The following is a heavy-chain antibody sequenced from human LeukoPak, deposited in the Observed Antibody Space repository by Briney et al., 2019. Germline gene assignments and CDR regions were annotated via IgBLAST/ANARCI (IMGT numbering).Heavy chain of an antibody. D-gene: IGHD3-10*02. Sequence: SETLSLTCNVSGGSMNNYYWSWIRQPPGRGPEWIGYIYYSGDTNYSPALKSRVTLSVDTSKNQFSLKLGSVTAADTAVYYCARQPHMLGAYYFDYWGQGTLVTVSS. CDR1: GGSMNNYY. V-gene: IGHV4-59*08. CDR2: IYYSGDT. J-gene: IGHJ4*02. CDR3: ARQPHMLGAYYFDY.